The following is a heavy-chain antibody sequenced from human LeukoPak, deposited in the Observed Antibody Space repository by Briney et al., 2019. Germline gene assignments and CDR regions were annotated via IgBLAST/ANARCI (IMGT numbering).Heavy chain of an antibody. CDR1: GGSISSSSYY. CDR2: IYYSGST. D-gene: IGHD3-10*01. Sequence: SETLSLTCTVSGGSISSSSYYWGWIRQPPGKGLEWIGSIYYSGSTYYNPSLKSRVTISVDTSKNQFSLKLSSVTAADTAVYYCVRLIYYGSGRVDYWGQGTLVTVSS. V-gene: IGHV4-39*01. CDR3: VRLIYYGSGRVDY. J-gene: IGHJ4*02.